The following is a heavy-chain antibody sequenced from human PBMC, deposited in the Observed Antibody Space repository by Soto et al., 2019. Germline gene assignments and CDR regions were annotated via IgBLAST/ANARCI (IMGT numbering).Heavy chain of an antibody. D-gene: IGHD6-13*01. J-gene: IGHJ4*02. CDR3: ARGIAAGGTTDY. Sequence: PSETLSLTCTVSGGSSSSGGYYWSWIRQHPGKGLEWIGYSYYSVSTYNNPSLKSRVTISVDTSKKQFSLKVSSVTAADTAVYYCARGIAAGGTTDYWGQGTLVTVSS. CDR2: SYYSVST. V-gene: IGHV4-31*03. CDR1: GGSSSSGGYY.